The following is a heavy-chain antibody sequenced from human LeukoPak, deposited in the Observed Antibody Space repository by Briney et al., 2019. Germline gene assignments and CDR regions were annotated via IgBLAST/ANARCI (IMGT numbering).Heavy chain of an antibody. V-gene: IGHV3-23*01. Sequence: GGSLRLSCAASGFTFRSYWMSWVRQAPGKGLEWVSGISGSGISTYYADSVKGRFTISRDNSKNTLYLQINSLRVEDTAVYYCAKSWNYYDSSGDDALDIWGQGTMVTVSS. CDR2: ISGSGIST. D-gene: IGHD3-22*01. CDR1: GFTFRSYW. J-gene: IGHJ3*02. CDR3: AKSWNYYDSSGDDALDI.